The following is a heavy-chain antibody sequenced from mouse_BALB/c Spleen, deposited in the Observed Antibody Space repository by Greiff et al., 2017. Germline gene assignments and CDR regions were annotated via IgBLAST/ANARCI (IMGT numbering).Heavy chain of an antibody. V-gene: IGHV2-9*02. D-gene: IGHD4-1*02. CDR1: GFSLTSYG. CDR2: IWAGGST. Sequence: VKLMESGPGLVAPSQSLSITCTVSGFSLTSYGVHWVRQPPGKGLEWLGVIWAGGSTTYNSALMSRLSISKDNSKSQVFLKMNSLQTDDTAMYCCASNWEIAYWGQGTLVTVSA. J-gene: IGHJ3*01. CDR3: ASNWEIAY.